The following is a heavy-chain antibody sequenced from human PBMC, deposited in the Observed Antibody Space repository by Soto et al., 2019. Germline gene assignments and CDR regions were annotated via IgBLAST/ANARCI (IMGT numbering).Heavy chain of an antibody. CDR1: GYSFTSYW. D-gene: IGHD5-12*01. J-gene: IGHJ3*02. CDR2: IYPGDSET. CDR3: ASKKSRDGYNDAFDI. Sequence: GGSLRLSCKVSGYSFTSYWIGWVRQMPGKGLEWMGIIYPGDSETRDSPSFQGQVTISADKSISPAYLQWSSLKASDTAMYYSASKKSRDGYNDAFDIWGQGTMVTVSS. V-gene: IGHV5-51*01.